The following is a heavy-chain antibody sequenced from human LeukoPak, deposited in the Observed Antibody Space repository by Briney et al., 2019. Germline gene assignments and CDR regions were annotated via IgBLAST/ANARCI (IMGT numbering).Heavy chain of an antibody. CDR2: IRYDGSNK. CDR3: AKDGVYGRPCGGDCYYRPYY. V-gene: IGHV3-30*02. D-gene: IGHD2-21*02. CDR1: GFTFSSYG. Sequence: PGGSLRLSCAASGFTFSSYGMHWVRQAPGKGLEWVAFIRYDGSNKYYADSVKGRFTISRDNSKNTLYLQMNSLRAEDTAVYYCAKDGVYGRPCGGDCYYRPYYWGQGTLVTVSS. J-gene: IGHJ4*02.